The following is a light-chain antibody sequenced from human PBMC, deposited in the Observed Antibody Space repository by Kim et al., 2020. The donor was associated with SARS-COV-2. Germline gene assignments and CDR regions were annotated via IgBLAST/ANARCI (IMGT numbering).Light chain of an antibody. V-gene: IGLV3-1*01. CDR1: KLGEKY. CDR3: QAWDSGTVV. CDR2: QDF. Sequence: SYELTQPPSVSVSPGQTVTITCSGDKLGEKYSCWYQQKSGQSPMLIIYQDFKRPSGIPERFSGSNFGNTATLTISGTQTVDEADYYCQAWDSGTVVFGGGTQLTVL. J-gene: IGLJ2*01.